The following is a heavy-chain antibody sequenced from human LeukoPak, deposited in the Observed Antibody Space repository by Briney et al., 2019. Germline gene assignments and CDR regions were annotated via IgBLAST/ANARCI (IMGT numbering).Heavy chain of an antibody. Sequence: SETLSLTCTVSGGSISSYYWSWIRQPPGKGLEWIGYIYYSGSTNYNPSLKSRVTISVDTSKNQFSLKLSSVTAADTAVYYCASTYSSGWYGDPNWFDPWGQGTLVTVSS. D-gene: IGHD6-19*01. CDR3: ASTYSSGWYGDPNWFDP. J-gene: IGHJ5*02. CDR2: IYYSGST. CDR1: GGSISSYY. V-gene: IGHV4-59*01.